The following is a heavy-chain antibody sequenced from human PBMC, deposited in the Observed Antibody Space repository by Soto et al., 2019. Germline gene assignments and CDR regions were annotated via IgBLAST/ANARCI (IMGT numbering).Heavy chain of an antibody. V-gene: IGHV1-69*13. CDR2: IIPIFGTA. CDR3: AIIAVGGTDHFDYYYYGMDV. Sequence: GASVKVSCKASGGTFSSYAISWVRQAPGQGLEWMGGIIPIFGTANYAQKFQGRVTITADESTSTAYMELSSLRSEDTAVYYCAIIAVGGTDHFDYYYYGMDVWGQGTTVTVSS. D-gene: IGHD6-19*01. CDR1: GGTFSSYA. J-gene: IGHJ6*02.